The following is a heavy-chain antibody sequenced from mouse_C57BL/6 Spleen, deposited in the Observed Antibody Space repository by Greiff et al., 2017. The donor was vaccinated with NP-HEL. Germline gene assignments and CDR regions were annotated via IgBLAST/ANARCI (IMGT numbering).Heavy chain of an antibody. CDR3: ARDYYGSSVYWYFDV. V-gene: IGHV1-82*01. CDR2: IYPGDGDT. D-gene: IGHD1-1*01. J-gene: IGHJ1*03. CDR1: GYTFTGYW. Sequence: VQLQQSGAELMKPGASVKLSCKATGYTFTGYWIEWVKQRPGKGLEWIGRIYPGDGDTNYNGKFKGKATLTADKSSSTAYMQLSSLTSEDSAVDFCARDYYGSSVYWYFDVWGTGTTVTVSS.